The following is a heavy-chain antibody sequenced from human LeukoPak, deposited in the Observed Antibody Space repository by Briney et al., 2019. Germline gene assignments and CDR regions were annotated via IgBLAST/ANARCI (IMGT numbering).Heavy chain of an antibody. Sequence: GGSLRLSCAASGFTFSSYAMNWVRQAPGKGLEWVSSISNSGGSTYYADSVKGRFTISRDNSKNTLYLQMNSLRADDTAVYYCAKDSTGDSPIDYWGQGTLVTVSS. D-gene: IGHD4-17*01. CDR3: AKDSTGDSPIDY. V-gene: IGHV3-23*01. J-gene: IGHJ4*02. CDR1: GFTFSSYA. CDR2: ISNSGGST.